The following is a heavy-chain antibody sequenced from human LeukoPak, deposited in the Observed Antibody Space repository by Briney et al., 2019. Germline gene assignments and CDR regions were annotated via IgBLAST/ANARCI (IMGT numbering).Heavy chain of an antibody. CDR1: GYTFTGYY. CDR3: ARDNYGSGEANWFDP. J-gene: IGHJ5*02. V-gene: IGHV1-2*04. CDR2: INPNSGGT. Sequence: ASVKVSCKASGYTFTGYYMHWVRQAPGQGLEWMGWINPNSGGTNYAQKLQGWVTMTRDTSISTAYMELSRLRSDDTAVYYCARDNYGSGEANWFDPWGQGTLVTVSS. D-gene: IGHD3-10*01.